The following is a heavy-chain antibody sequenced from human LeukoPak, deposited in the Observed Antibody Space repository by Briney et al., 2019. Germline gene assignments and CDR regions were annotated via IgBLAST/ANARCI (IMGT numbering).Heavy chain of an antibody. Sequence: SETLSLTCTVSGGSISSYYWSWIRQHPGKGLEWIGYIYYSGSTYYNPSLKSRVTISVDTSKNQFSLKLSSVTAADTAVYYCARGLGAAAVIDYWGQGTLVTVSS. V-gene: IGHV4-59*06. CDR2: IYYSGST. D-gene: IGHD6-13*01. CDR1: GGSISSYY. J-gene: IGHJ4*02. CDR3: ARGLGAAAVIDY.